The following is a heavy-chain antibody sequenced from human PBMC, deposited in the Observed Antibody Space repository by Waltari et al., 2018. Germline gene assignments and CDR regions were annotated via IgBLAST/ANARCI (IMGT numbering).Heavy chain of an antibody. CDR1: GFTFISYD. CDR3: AKVPLGYGDHYFDY. D-gene: IGHD4-17*01. J-gene: IGHJ4*02. CDR2: ISRSGDKT. Sequence: EVQLVESGGGLLRPGGSLRLSCAGSGFTFISYDRSWVRQAPGKGLEWLSAISRSGDKTYYADSVKGRFTISRDNSKSMLYLQMSGLRVEDTAVYYCAKVPLGYGDHYFDYWGQGILVTVSS. V-gene: IGHV3-23*04.